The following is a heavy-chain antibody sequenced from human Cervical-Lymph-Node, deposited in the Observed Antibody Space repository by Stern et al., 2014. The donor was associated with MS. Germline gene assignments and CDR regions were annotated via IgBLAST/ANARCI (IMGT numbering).Heavy chain of an antibody. CDR2: ISWDDDK. J-gene: IGHJ5*02. D-gene: IGHD3-3*01. CDR3: AYGSDIWSGYRYDWFDP. Sequence: QVTLKESGPTLVKPTETLTLTCTFSGFSLSTTGVGVGWIRQPTGKALEWLALISWDDDKRYSPSLKSRLTVTKDTSKNEVVLSMTNMDPEDTGTYYCAYGSDIWSGYRYDWFDPWGQGTLVTVSS. CDR1: GFSLSTTGVG. V-gene: IGHV2-5*02.